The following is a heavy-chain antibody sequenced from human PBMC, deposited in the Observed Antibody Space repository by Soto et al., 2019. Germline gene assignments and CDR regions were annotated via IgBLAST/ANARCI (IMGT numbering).Heavy chain of an antibody. D-gene: IGHD6-19*01. J-gene: IGHJ4*02. CDR3: ARADSSGWYQRFDY. Sequence: GASVKVSCKASGYTFTSYGISWVRQAPGQGLEWMGWISAYNGNTNYAQKLQGRVTMTTDTSTSTAYMELRSLRSDDTAVYYCARADSSGWYQRFDYWRQGTLVTVSS. V-gene: IGHV1-18*01. CDR2: ISAYNGNT. CDR1: GYTFTSYG.